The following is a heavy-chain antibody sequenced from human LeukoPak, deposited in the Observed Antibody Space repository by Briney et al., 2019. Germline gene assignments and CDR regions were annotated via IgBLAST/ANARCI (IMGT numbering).Heavy chain of an antibody. V-gene: IGHV3-48*03. CDR2: ISSRGDTM. J-gene: IGHJ4*02. CDR1: GFSFSTYE. Sequence: GGSLRLSCATSGFSFSTYEVNSVRQAPGKGLECLSYISSRGDTMYYADSVRRRFNISRDNAENSLYLQMNSLRADDTAVYYYAKTHVWGSGREFDYWGQGTLVTVSS. D-gene: IGHD3-16*01. CDR3: AKTHVWGSGREFDY.